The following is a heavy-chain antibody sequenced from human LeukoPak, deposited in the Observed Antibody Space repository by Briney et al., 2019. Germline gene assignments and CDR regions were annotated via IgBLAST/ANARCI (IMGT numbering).Heavy chain of an antibody. CDR1: GFRVEDYD. CDR2: INWNGVAA. Sequence: GGSLILSCEASGFRVEDYDMSWVRQAPEQGLEWVSGINWNGVAATYAVSVRGRFTISRDNAKNSMYLQMNNLRVEDTAMYFCARDWRNYIDFWGQGALVIVSS. D-gene: IGHD3-3*01. J-gene: IGHJ4*02. V-gene: IGHV3-20*04. CDR3: ARDWRNYIDF.